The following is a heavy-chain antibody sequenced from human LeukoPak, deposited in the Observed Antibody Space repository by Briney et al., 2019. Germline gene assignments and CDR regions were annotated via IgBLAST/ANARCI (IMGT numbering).Heavy chain of an antibody. D-gene: IGHD3-22*01. J-gene: IGHJ3*02. V-gene: IGHV1-2*06. CDR3: VRLSTIVVVINEWDAFDI. Sequence: ASVKVSCKASGYTFTGYYMHWVRQAPGQGLEWTGRINPNSGGTNYAQKSQGRVTMTRDTSISTAYMELSRLRSDETAVYYCVRLSTIVVVINEWDAFDIWGQGTMVTVSS. CDR2: INPNSGGT. CDR1: GYTFTGYY.